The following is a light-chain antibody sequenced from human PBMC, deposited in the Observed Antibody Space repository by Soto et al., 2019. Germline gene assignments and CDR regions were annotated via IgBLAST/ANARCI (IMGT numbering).Light chain of an antibody. J-gene: IGKJ1*01. CDR2: DPS. CDR3: QQYNTYS. V-gene: IGKV1-5*01. Sequence: DIQMTQSPSTLSASVGDRVTISCRASQSISTWLAWYQQNPGKAPKVLIYDPSSLESGAPSRFTGSGSGTEFALTTTSLQPDDFATYYCQQYNTYSFGQVTKVEIK. CDR1: QSISTW.